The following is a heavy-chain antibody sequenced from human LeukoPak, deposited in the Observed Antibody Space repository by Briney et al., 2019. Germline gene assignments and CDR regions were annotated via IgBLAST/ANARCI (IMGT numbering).Heavy chain of an antibody. D-gene: IGHD3-3*01. J-gene: IGHJ4*02. CDR2: ISSSSTYI. V-gene: IGHV3-21*01. CDR3: ARDPRLEISGMVIDMLDY. CDR1: GFTFDDYG. Sequence: PGGSLRLSCAASGFTFDDYGMSWVRQAPGKGLEWVSYISSSSTYIYYAASVKGRFAISRDNARNSLFLQMNSLRAEDSGIYYCARDPRLEISGMVIDMLDYWGQGTLVTVSS.